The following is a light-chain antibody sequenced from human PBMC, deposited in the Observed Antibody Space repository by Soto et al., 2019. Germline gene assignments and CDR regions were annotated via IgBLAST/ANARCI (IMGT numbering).Light chain of an antibody. CDR2: EVS. CDR3: SSYTSNSIPV. J-gene: IGLJ2*01. V-gene: IGLV2-14*01. CDR1: SSDVGGYNY. Sequence: QSALTQPASVSGSPGQSITISCTGTSSDVGGYNYVSWYQQHPGTAPKLMIYEVSNRPSGVSNRFSGSKSGNTASLTISGLQGEDEADYYCSSYTSNSIPVIGGGTKLTVL.